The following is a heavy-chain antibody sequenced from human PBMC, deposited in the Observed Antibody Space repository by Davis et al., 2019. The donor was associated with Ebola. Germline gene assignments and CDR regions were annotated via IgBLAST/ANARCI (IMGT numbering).Heavy chain of an antibody. CDR3: ARAYCGGDCHSTGNDY. J-gene: IGHJ4*02. CDR2: INAGNGNT. CDR1: GYTFTSFA. D-gene: IGHD2-21*01. V-gene: IGHV1-3*01. Sequence: ASVKVSCKASGYTFTSFAMHWVRQAPGQRLEWMGWINAGNGNTKYSQKFEGRVTITKDTSASTAYMELSSLKSEDTAVYYCARAYCGGDCHSTGNDYWGQGTLVTVSS.